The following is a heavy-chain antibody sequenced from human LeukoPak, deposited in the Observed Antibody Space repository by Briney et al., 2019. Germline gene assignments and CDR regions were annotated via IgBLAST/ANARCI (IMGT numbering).Heavy chain of an antibody. J-gene: IGHJ3*01. D-gene: IGHD2-21*02. CDR3: ARADSYDYLHAFDF. Sequence: PSQTLSLTCTVSGDSISSGDYYWSWIRQPAGKGLEWIGRISSSGSTNHHPSLQSRVTISVDTSKNQFSLELSSVTAADTAVYYFARADSYDYLHAFDFWLRGKMVTVSS. V-gene: IGHV4-61*02. CDR2: ISSSGST. CDR1: GDSISSGDYY.